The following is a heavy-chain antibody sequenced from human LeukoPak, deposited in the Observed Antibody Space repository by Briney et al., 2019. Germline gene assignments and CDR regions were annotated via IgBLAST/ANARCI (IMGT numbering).Heavy chain of an antibody. J-gene: IGHJ6*03. CDR3: ARHVSVVVPAAISYYYYMDV. V-gene: IGHV5-51*01. D-gene: IGHD2-2*01. CDR2: IYPGDSDT. Sequence: GESLKSSCKGSGYSFTSYWIGWVRQMPGKGLEWMGIIYPGDSDTRYSPSFQGQVTISADKSISTAYLQWSSLKASDTAMYYCARHVSVVVPAAISYYYYMDVWGKGTTVTVSS. CDR1: GYSFTSYW.